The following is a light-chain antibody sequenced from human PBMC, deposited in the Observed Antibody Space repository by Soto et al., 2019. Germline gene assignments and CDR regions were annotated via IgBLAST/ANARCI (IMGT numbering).Light chain of an antibody. V-gene: IGKV3-20*01. Sequence: ETVLTQSPGTLSLSPGERATLSCRASQSVGSTYLAWYQQQPGQAPRLLIYDTFNSATGIPYRFSGSGSATDFTITISRLEPEDFAVYHCQQYGNPPWTFGQGTKLEIK. CDR2: DTF. J-gene: IGKJ2*01. CDR3: QQYGNPPWT. CDR1: QSVGSTY.